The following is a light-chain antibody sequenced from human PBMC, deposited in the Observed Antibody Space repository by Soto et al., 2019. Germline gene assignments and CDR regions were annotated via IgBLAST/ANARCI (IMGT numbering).Light chain of an antibody. Sequence: TLLTQSPGTLSLSPGESATLFCRASQSVSARNLAWYQQKPGQPPRLLVYGASYRATGVPDRFSGSGSGTDFTLTITRLEPEDFAMFYCQQYGNSPLTFGGGTKV. CDR1: QSVSARN. CDR3: QQYGNSPLT. J-gene: IGKJ4*01. CDR2: GAS. V-gene: IGKV3-20*01.